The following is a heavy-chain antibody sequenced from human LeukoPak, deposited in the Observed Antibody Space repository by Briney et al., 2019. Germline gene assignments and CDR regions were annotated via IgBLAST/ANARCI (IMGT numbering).Heavy chain of an antibody. Sequence: PSETLSLTCTVSGGSICTYYWSWIPQPPGQGLEWIGYIYYSGSTNYNPSLKSRVTKSVDTSKNQFSLRLSSVTAADTAVYYCAREGASGSGSYNPPQHWGQGTLVTVSS. J-gene: IGHJ1*01. CDR2: IYYSGST. CDR1: GGSICTYY. V-gene: IGHV4-59*01. D-gene: IGHD3-10*01. CDR3: AREGASGSGSYNPPQH.